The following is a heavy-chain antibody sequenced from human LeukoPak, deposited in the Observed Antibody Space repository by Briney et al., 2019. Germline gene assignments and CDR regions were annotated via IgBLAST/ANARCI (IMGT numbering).Heavy chain of an antibody. CDR1: GYSFTSYW. CDR2: IYPGDSDT. Sequence: GESLKISCKGSGYSFTSYWIGWVRQMPGKGLEWMGIIYPGDSDTRYSPSFQGRVTISADKSISTAYLQWSSLKASDTAMYYCARSGPEHGAPRYFDYWGQGTLVTVSS. CDR3: ARSGPEHGAPRYFDY. V-gene: IGHV5-51*01. D-gene: IGHD1-14*01. J-gene: IGHJ4*02.